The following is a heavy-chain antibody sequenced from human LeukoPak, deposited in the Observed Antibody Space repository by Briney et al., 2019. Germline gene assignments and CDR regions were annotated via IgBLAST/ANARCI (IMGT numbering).Heavy chain of an antibody. CDR1: GFTVSSHS. CDR3: ASTRLRIAVAGTVFDP. J-gene: IGHJ5*02. Sequence: GGSLRLSCAVSGFTVSSHSMKWVGQAPGKGLEWVSSISSSSSYIYYADSVKGRFTISRDNAKNSLYLQMNSLRAEDTAVYYCASTRLRIAVAGTVFDPWGQGTLVTVSS. V-gene: IGHV3-21*01. CDR2: ISSSSSYI. D-gene: IGHD6-19*01.